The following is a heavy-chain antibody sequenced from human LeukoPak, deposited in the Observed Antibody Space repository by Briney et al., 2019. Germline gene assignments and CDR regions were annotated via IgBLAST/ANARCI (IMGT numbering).Heavy chain of an antibody. D-gene: IGHD2-2*01. V-gene: IGHV3-30*18. CDR3: AKVGYQLLSMDV. CDR2: ISYDGSNK. CDR1: GFTFSSYG. J-gene: IGHJ6*02. Sequence: PGRSLRLSCAASGFTFSSYGMHWVRQAPGKGLEWVAVISYDGSNKYYADSVKGRFTISRDNSKNTLYLQMNSLRAEDTAVYYCAKVGYQLLSMDVWGQGTTVTVS.